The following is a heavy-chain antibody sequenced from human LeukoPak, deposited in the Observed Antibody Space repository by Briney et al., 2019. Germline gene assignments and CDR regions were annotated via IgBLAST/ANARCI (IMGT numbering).Heavy chain of an antibody. V-gene: IGHV3-48*03. CDR1: GFTFSSYE. CDR3: ARGDAYSSSWYVYPDY. J-gene: IGHJ4*02. Sequence: GGSLRLACAASGFTFSSYEMNWVRQAPGKGLEWVSYISSSGSTIYYADSVKGRFTISRDNGKNSLYLQMNSLRAEDTAVYYCARGDAYSSSWYVYPDYWGQGTLVTVSS. D-gene: IGHD6-13*01. CDR2: ISSSGSTI.